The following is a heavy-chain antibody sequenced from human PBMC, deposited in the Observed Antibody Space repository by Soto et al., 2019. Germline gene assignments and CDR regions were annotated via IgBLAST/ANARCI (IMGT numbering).Heavy chain of an antibody. CDR3: ARGRGGQFDY. CDR2: MNPDSGMT. Sequence: QVQLVQSGAEVKKPGASVKVSCKASGYTFTTYDINWVRQASGQGREWMGWMNPDSGMTTYAQSFQGRVTMTRSTSISTAYMELSSLRSEDTAVYYCARGRGGQFDYWGQGTLVTVSS. D-gene: IGHD3-16*01. V-gene: IGHV1-8*01. CDR1: GYTFTTYD. J-gene: IGHJ4*02.